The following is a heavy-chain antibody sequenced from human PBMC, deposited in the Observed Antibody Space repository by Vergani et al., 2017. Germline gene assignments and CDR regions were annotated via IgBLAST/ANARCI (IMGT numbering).Heavy chain of an antibody. CDR1: GFTFSSYA. Sequence: QVQLVESGGGVVQPGRSLRLSCAASGFTFSSYAMHWVRQAPGKGLEWEAVISYDGSNKYYADSVKGRFTISRDNSKNTLYLQMNSLRAEDTAVYYCARAPSSLLYRAGYFQHWGQGTLVTVSS. D-gene: IGHD2-2*02. J-gene: IGHJ1*01. V-gene: IGHV3-30-3*01. CDR3: ARAPSSLLYRAGYFQH. CDR2: ISYDGSNK.